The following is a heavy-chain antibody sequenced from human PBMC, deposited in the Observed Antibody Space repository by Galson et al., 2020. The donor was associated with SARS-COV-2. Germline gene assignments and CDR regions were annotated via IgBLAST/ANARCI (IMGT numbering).Heavy chain of an antibody. J-gene: IGHJ4*02. V-gene: IGHV3-11*01. CDR1: GFTFDDFY. CDR3: ARAAKYYNTLTGYYTPGYFDF. CDR2: ISGPGSII. Sequence: GGSLRLSCAASGFTFDDFYMGWIRQAPGKGLEWLSYISGPGSIIYYGDSVRGRFTFSRDNANNLLFLQVDSLRAEDTAVYYCARAAKYYNTLTGYYTPGYFDFWGQGTLVSVSS. D-gene: IGHD3-9*01.